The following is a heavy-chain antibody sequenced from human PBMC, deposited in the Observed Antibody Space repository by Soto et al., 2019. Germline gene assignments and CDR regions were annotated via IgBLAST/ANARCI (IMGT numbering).Heavy chain of an antibody. J-gene: IGHJ3*02. Sequence: SETLSPTCTVSDGSINNNYWSWVRQPPGKAPEWVGFINFSGNTNYNPSLKSRVTISVDTSKNQFSLRLSDVTAADTAVYHCAKTGVASAAPDAFLILGPGTMVTVSS. V-gene: IGHV4-59*01. CDR1: DGSINNNY. CDR2: INFSGNT. D-gene: IGHD1-1*01. CDR3: AKTGVASAAPDAFLI.